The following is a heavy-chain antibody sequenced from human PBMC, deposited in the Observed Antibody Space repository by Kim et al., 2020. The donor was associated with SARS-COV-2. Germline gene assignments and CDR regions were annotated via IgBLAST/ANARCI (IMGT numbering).Heavy chain of an antibody. V-gene: IGHV3-7*01. D-gene: IGHD1-26*01. J-gene: IGHJ4*02. Sequence: GGSLRLSCAASGFTFSSYWMSWVRQAPGKGLEWVANIKQDGSEKYYVDSVKGRFTISRDNAKNSLYLQMNSLRAEDTAVYYCARLPLGGSYSYYFDYWGQGTLVTVSS. CDR2: IKQDGSEK. CDR1: GFTFSSYW. CDR3: ARLPLGGSYSYYFDY.